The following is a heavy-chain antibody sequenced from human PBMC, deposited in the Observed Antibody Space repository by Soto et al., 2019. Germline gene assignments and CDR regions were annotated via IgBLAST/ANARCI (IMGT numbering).Heavy chain of an antibody. D-gene: IGHD3-16*02. CDR3: PSGGSYCHTNGCLYWYLDL. J-gene: IGHJ2*01. CDR2: IYHSGTT. Sequence: QVQLQESVPGLVRASGTLSLTCAVAGDSISSNRWWSLVGQPPGKWLEWIGEIYHSGTTNYNPSLKRQVTISLDKYRNQFSVNLQSVNAGDTAVYYYPSGGSYCHTNGCLYWYLDLCGRCTLVTVSS. CDR1: GDSISSNRW. V-gene: IGHV4-4*02.